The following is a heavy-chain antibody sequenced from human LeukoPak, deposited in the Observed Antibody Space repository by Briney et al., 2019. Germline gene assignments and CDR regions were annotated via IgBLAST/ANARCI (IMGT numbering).Heavy chain of an antibody. CDR1: GGSISSYY. CDR3: ARSGSDSAYYYYMDV. J-gene: IGHJ6*03. Sequence: SETLSLTCTVSGGSISSYYWSWIRQPAGKGLEWIGRIYTSGSTNYNPSLESRVTISVDTSKNQFSLKLSSVTAADTAVYYCARSGSDSAYYYYMDVWGKGTTVTISS. CDR2: IYTSGST. D-gene: IGHD3-10*01. V-gene: IGHV4-4*07.